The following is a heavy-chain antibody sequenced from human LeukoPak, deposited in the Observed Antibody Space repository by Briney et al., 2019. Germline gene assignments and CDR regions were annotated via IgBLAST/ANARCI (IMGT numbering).Heavy chain of an antibody. Sequence: GGSLRLSCAASGFTFSSYDMRWVRQAPGKGLEWVSAISGSGGSTHYADSVKGRFTISRDNSKNTLYLQMNSLRAEDTAVYYCGFNNYYYYYMDVWGKGTTVTVSS. CDR3: GFNNYYYYYMDV. CDR2: ISGSGGST. D-gene: IGHD2/OR15-2a*01. V-gene: IGHV3-23*01. J-gene: IGHJ6*03. CDR1: GFTFSSYD.